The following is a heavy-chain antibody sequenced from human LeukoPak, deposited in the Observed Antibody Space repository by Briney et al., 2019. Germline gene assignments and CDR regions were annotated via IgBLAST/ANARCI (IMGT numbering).Heavy chain of an antibody. CDR1: GFTFSSYW. V-gene: IGHV3-74*01. CDR2: INSDGSST. CDR3: ATGERHGFDI. J-gene: IGHJ3*02. Sequence: PGGSLILSCAASGFTFSSYWMHWVRQAPGKGLVWVSGINSDGSSTSYADSVKGRFTISRDNAKNTLYLQMNSLRAEDTAVYYCATGERHGFDIWGQGTMVTVSS.